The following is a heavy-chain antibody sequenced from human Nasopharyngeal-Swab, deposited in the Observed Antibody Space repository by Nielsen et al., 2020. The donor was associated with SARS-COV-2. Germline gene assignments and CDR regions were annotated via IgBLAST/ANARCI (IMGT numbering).Heavy chain of an antibody. D-gene: IGHD2-2*01. CDR2: ISWNSGSI. V-gene: IGHV3-9*01. Sequence: SLEISCAASGLTFDDYAMHWVRQAPGKGLEWVSGISWNSGSIGYADSVKGRFTISRDNAKNSLYLQMNSLRAEDTALYYCAKTLNPYCSSTSCYSGGMDVWGQGTTVTVSS. J-gene: IGHJ6*02. CDR1: GLTFDDYA. CDR3: AKTLNPYCSSTSCYSGGMDV.